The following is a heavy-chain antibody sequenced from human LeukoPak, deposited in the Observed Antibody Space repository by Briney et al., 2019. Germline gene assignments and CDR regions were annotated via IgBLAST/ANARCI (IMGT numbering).Heavy chain of an antibody. CDR2: IYYSGST. J-gene: IGHJ5*02. V-gene: IGHV4-59*01. D-gene: IGHD6-19*01. CDR3: ARAHSSGWPHMFDP. CDR1: GGSISTYS. Sequence: PSETLSLTCTVAGGSISTYSWTWIRQPPGKGLGLIGNIYYSGSTNYNPSLKSRVTISIDTSKNQFSLKVSSVTAADTAVYYCARAHSSGWPHMFDPWGQGNLVTVPS.